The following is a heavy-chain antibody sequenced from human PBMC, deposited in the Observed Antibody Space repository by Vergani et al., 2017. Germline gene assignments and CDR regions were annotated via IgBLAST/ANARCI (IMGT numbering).Heavy chain of an antibody. CDR2: ISYDGTQK. V-gene: IGHV3-30*03. CDR1: GFTSSYYG. J-gene: IGHJ1*01. Sequence: VQLVESGGGVVQPGRSLRLSCVVSGFTSSYYGMHWVRQAPGKGLEWVAVISYDGTQKYYADSVKGRFTISRDNSKSTLYRQMNSLRTEDTAVYYCATKSCGTPGCQIGYFREWGQGTLVTVSS. CDR3: ATKSCGTPGCQIGYFRE. D-gene: IGHD1-1*01.